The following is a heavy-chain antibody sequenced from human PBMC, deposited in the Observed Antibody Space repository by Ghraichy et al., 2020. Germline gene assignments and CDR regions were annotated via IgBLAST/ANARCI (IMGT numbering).Heavy chain of an antibody. CDR1: GGSISSSSYY. CDR3: ARQLCATWIQLWLPCHAFDI. CDR2: IYYSGST. J-gene: IGHJ3*02. V-gene: IGHV4-39*01. Sequence: SETLSLTCTVSGGSISSSSYYWGWIRQPPGKGLEWIGSIYYSGSTYSNPSLKSRVTISVDTSKNQFSLKLSSVTAADTAVYYCARQLCATWIQLWLPCHAFDIWGQGTMVTVSS. D-gene: IGHD5-18*01.